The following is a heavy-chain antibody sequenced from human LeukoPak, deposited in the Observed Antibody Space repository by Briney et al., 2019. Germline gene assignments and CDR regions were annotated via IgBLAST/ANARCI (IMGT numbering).Heavy chain of an antibody. D-gene: IGHD2-8*01. CDR3: TSGGMVSGDY. CDR2: IYYSGST. V-gene: IGHV4-59*01. Sequence: SETLSLTCTVSGGSINSYYWSWIRQPPGKGLEWIGYIYYSGSTNYNPSLKSRVTISRDTSKNQCSLRLRSVTAADTAVYYCTSGGMVSGDYWGHGTLVTVSS. J-gene: IGHJ4*01. CDR1: GGSINSYY.